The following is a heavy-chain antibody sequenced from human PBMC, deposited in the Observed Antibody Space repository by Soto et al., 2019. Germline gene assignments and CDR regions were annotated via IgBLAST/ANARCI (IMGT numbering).Heavy chain of an antibody. CDR3: ARSEQWLPPVYYYGMDV. Sequence: PGESLKISCKGSGYSFTSYWIGWVRQMPGKGLEWMGIIYPGDSDTRYSPSFQGQVTISADKSISTAYLQWSSLKASDTAMYYCARSEQWLPPVYYYGMDVWGQGTTVTVSS. V-gene: IGHV5-51*01. D-gene: IGHD6-19*01. J-gene: IGHJ6*02. CDR1: GYSFTSYW. CDR2: IYPGDSDT.